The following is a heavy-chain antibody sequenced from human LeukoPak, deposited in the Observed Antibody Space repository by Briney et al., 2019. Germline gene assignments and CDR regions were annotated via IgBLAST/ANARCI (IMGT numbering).Heavy chain of an antibody. Sequence: PSETLSLTCAVSGGSISSSNWWSWVRQPPGKGLEWIGEIYHSGSTNYNPSLKSRVTISVDKSKNQFSLKLSSVTAADAAVYYCARVRGSFWSGLDRDYYYYYGMDVWGQGTTVTVSS. CDR1: GGSISSSNW. J-gene: IGHJ6*02. CDR2: IYHSGST. V-gene: IGHV4-4*02. D-gene: IGHD3-3*01. CDR3: ARVRGSFWSGLDRDYYYYYGMDV.